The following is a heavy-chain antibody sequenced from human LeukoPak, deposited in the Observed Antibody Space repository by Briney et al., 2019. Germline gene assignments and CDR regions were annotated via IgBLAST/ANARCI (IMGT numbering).Heavy chain of an antibody. CDR2: IYYSGST. V-gene: IGHV4-39*01. J-gene: IGHJ4*02. Sequence: SETLSLTCTVSGGSISSSSYYWGWIRQPPGKGLEWIGSIYYSGSTYYNPSLKSRVTISVDTSKNQFSLKLSSVTAADTAVYYCARPSAISLNADRPWVHWGQGTLVAVSS. CDR3: ARPSAISLNADRPWVH. CDR1: GGSISSSSYY. D-gene: IGHD5-18*01.